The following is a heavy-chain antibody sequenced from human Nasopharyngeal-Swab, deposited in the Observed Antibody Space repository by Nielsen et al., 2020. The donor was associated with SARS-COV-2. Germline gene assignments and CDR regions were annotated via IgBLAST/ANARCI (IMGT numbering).Heavy chain of an antibody. CDR3: AREGGDYYDSSGYYSGNFDY. D-gene: IGHD3-22*01. Sequence: SVKVSCKASGGTFSSYAISWVRQAPGQGLEWTGGIIPIFGTANYAQKFQGRVTITADESTSTAYMELSSLRSEDTAVYYCAREGGDYYDSSGYYSGNFDYWGQGTLVTVSS. V-gene: IGHV1-69*13. J-gene: IGHJ4*02. CDR2: IIPIFGTA. CDR1: GGTFSSYA.